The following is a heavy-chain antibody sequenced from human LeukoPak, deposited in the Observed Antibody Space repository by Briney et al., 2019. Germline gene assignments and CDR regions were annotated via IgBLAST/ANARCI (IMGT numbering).Heavy chain of an antibody. V-gene: IGHV3-21*01. CDR2: ISSSSSYI. D-gene: IGHD1-7*01. CDR3: ARKGVNYADAFDI. Sequence: GGSLRLSCAASGFTFSSYSMNWVRQAPGKGLEWVSSISSSSSYIYYADSVKGRFTISRDNAKNSLYLQMNSLRAEDTAVYYCARKGVNYADAFDIWGQGTMVTVSS. J-gene: IGHJ3*02. CDR1: GFTFSSYS.